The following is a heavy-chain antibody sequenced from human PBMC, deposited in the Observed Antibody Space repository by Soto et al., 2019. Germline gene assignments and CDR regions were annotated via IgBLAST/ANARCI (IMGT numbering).Heavy chain of an antibody. J-gene: IGHJ6*03. CDR3: ARQSPDLSCSSTSCPEAQYYYYYMDV. CDR1: GGSISSSSYY. Sequence: SETLSLTCTVSGGSISSSSYYWGWIRQPPGKGLEWIGSIYYSGSTYYNPSLKSRVTISVDTSKNQFSLKLSSVTAADTAVYYCARQSPDLSCSSTSCPEAQYYYYYMDVWGKGTTVTVSS. CDR2: IYYSGST. D-gene: IGHD2-2*01. V-gene: IGHV4-39*01.